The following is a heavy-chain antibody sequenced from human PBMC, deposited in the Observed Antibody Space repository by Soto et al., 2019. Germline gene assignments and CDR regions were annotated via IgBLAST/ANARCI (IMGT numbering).Heavy chain of an antibody. D-gene: IGHD1-26*01. CDR1: GYTFTSYG. CDR3: ARPRGRGSFPYGMDV. CDR2: ISAYNGNT. Sequence: ASVKVSCKASGYTFTSYGISWVRQAPGQGLEWMGWISAYNGNTNCAQKLQGRVTMTTDTSTSTAYMELRSLRSDDTAVYYCARPRGRGSFPYGMDVWGQGTTVTVSS. J-gene: IGHJ6*02. V-gene: IGHV1-18*01.